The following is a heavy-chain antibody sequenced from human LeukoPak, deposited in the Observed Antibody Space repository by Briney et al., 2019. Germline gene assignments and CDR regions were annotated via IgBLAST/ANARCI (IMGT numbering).Heavy chain of an antibody. CDR1: GFTFSSYA. J-gene: IGHJ5*02. V-gene: IGHV3-23*01. CDR3: AKGFVVVVSATQSSWFDP. Sequence: GGSLRLSCAASGFTFSSYAMSWVRQAPGKGLEWVSAISGSGGSTYYADSVKGRFTISRDNSKNTLYLQMNSLRVEDTAVYYCAKGFVVVVSATQSSWFDPWGQGTLVTVSS. CDR2: ISGSGGST. D-gene: IGHD2-15*01.